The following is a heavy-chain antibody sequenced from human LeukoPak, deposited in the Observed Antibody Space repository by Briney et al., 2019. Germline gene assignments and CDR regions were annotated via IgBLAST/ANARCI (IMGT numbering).Heavy chain of an antibody. CDR2: ISSSGSTI. J-gene: IGHJ6*03. CDR1: VVTLSSYK. Sequence: GTLRLSCAASVVTLSSYKMNWVRQTPRKGLGRVSYISSSGSTIYYADSVRGRFTISRDNAKNSLYLQMDSLRAEDTAVYYCASLPTAASYMDVWGKGTTVTVSS. D-gene: IGHD6-25*01. CDR3: ASLPTAASYMDV. V-gene: IGHV3-48*03.